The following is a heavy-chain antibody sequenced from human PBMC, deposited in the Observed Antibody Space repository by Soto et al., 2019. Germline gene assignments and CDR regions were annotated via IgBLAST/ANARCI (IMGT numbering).Heavy chain of an antibody. CDR2: VNWNGGST. D-gene: IGHD3-9*01. J-gene: IGHJ5*02. V-gene: IGHV3-20*04. CDR1: GFTFDDYG. Sequence: GGSLRLSCAASGFTFDDYGMSWARQAPGKGLEWVSGVNWNGGSTGYADSVKGRFTISRDNAKNSMYLQMNSLRAEDTAVYYCARDGTYDILTGYYNNWFDPWGQGTLVTVSS. CDR3: ARDGTYDILTGYYNNWFDP.